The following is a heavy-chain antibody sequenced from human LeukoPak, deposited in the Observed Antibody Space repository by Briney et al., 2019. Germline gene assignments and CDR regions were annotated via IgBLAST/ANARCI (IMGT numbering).Heavy chain of an antibody. J-gene: IGHJ5*02. CDR1: GFTFSRYE. Sequence: PGGSLRLSCAVSGFTFSRYEMHWVRQAPGKGLEWISYISSSGNSVYYADSVKGRFTISRDNAKNSLYLQMNSLRAEDTAVYYCATLWVATAGVDPLGQGTLVTVSS. CDR3: ATLWVATAGVDP. D-gene: IGHD5-12*01. CDR2: ISSSGNSV. V-gene: IGHV3-48*03.